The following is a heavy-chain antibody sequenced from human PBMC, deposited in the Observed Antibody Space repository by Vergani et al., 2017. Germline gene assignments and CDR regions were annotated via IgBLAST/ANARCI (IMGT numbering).Heavy chain of an antibody. Sequence: QVQLVQSGAEVKKPGASVRASCTASGYSFSNHYIHWVRQAPGQGLEWMGIINPHNGGTTHAQKFEGRVTITEDTSTNTIFLELSSLRSEDTAVYFCAKDVRDYNLGSGTYSTTCDYWGQGTLVTVSS. CDR2: INPHNGGT. CDR3: AKDVRDYNLGSGTYSTTCDY. J-gene: IGHJ4*02. V-gene: IGHV1-46*01. CDR1: GYSFSNHY. D-gene: IGHD3-10*01.